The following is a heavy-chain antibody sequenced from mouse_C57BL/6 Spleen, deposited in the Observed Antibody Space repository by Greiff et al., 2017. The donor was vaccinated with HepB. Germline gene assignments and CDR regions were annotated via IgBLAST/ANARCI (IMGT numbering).Heavy chain of an antibody. CDR1: GYTFTSYW. D-gene: IGHD2-4*01. CDR3: ARHYDYDGFAY. Sequence: QVQLQQPGAELVRPGSSVKLSCKASGYTFTSYWMHWVKQRPIQGLEWIGNIDPSDSEPHYNQKFKDKATLTVDKSSSTAYMQLSSLTSEDSAVYYCARHYDYDGFAYWGQGTLVTVSA. V-gene: IGHV1-52*01. J-gene: IGHJ3*01. CDR2: IDPSDSEP.